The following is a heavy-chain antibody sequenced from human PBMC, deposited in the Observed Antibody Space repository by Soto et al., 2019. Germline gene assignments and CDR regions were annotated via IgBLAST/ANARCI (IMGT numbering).Heavy chain of an antibody. Sequence: QVQVVQSGAEVKKPGSSVKVSCKASGGTFSSYAISWVRQAPGQGLEWMGGIIPIFGTANYAQKFQGRVTITADVSSSTAYRELSTLRSEDTAVYYCARGGGGYSGYEYFDYWGQGTLVTVSS. CDR1: GGTFSSYA. D-gene: IGHD5-12*01. CDR2: IIPIFGTA. V-gene: IGHV1-69*12. J-gene: IGHJ4*02. CDR3: ARGGGGYSGYEYFDY.